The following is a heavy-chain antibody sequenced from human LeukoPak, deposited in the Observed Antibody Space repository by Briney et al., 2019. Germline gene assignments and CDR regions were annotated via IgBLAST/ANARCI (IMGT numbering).Heavy chain of an antibody. D-gene: IGHD3-10*01. Sequence: SVKVSCKASGGAFSNYAMNWVRQAPGQGLEWMGGIIPLLGTPSYAQKFQGRVTITADESTTTAYMELSSLRSEDTAVYYCARWTHGSGAEFFIHWGQGTLVTVSS. J-gene: IGHJ1*01. CDR3: ARWTHGSGAEFFIH. V-gene: IGHV1-69*01. CDR1: GGAFSNYA. CDR2: IIPLLGTP.